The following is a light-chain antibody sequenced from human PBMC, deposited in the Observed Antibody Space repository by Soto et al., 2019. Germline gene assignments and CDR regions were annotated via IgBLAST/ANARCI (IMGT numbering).Light chain of an antibody. V-gene: IGLV2-14*03. Sequence: QSVLTQPAFVSGSPGQSITISCTGTSSDVGAYDFVSWYQQHPDKAPKLMIYEVRNRPSGVSNRFSGSKSVNTATLTISGLEAEDEDDYYCRSYTTSSTGVFGTGTKLTVL. CDR2: EVR. CDR3: RSYTTSSTGV. J-gene: IGLJ1*01. CDR1: SSDVGAYDF.